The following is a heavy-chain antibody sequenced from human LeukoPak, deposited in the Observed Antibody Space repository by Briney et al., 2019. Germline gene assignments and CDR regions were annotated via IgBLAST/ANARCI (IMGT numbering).Heavy chain of an antibody. CDR2: IIPIFGTA. CDR1: GGTFSSYA. Sequence: GASVKVSCKASGGTFSSYAISWVRQAPGQGLEWMGGIIPIFGTANYAQKFQGRVTITADGSTSTAYMELSSLRSEDTAVYYCARRAAGTKFDPWGQGTLVTVSS. D-gene: IGHD6-13*01. V-gene: IGHV1-69*13. J-gene: IGHJ5*02. CDR3: ARRAAGTKFDP.